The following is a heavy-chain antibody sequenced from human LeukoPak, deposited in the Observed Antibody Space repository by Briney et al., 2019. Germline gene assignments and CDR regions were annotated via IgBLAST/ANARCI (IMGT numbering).Heavy chain of an antibody. CDR2: TYYRSKWYN. CDR3: ARVGYSNRQYYYYMDV. J-gene: IGHJ6*03. D-gene: IGHD4-11*01. V-gene: IGHV6-1*01. CDR1: GDSVSSNSAA. Sequence: SQTLSLTCAISGDSVSSNSAAWNWIRQSPSRGLEWLGRTYYRSKWYNDYAVSVKSRITINPDTSKNQFSLQLNSVTPEDTAVYYCARVGYSNRQYYYYMDVWGKGTTVTVSS.